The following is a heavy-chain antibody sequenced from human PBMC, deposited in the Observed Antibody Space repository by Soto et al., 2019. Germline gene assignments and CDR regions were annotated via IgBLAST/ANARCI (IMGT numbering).Heavy chain of an antibody. J-gene: IGHJ5*02. V-gene: IGHV4-39*02. CDR3: ARELGILGYSSGWYRGHNWFDP. Sequence: SEALSLPCTVSGGSISSRNYFRGWIRQPPGKGLEWSGRIYYTGATNYNPSLKSPVTISVDTSQNQFSLKLSSVTAADTAVYYCARELGILGYSSGWYRGHNWFDPWGQGTLVTVSS. CDR1: GGSISSRNYF. CDR2: IYYTGAT. D-gene: IGHD6-19*01.